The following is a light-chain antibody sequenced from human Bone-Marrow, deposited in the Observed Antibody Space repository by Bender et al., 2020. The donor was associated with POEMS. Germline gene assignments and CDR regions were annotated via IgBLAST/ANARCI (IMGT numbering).Light chain of an antibody. CDR1: SSNIGAHA. CDR2: SSH. CDR3: CSYARGYSVV. J-gene: IGLJ2*01. Sequence: QSVLTQPPSASGTPGQRVTISCSGCSSNIGAHAVNWYQHLPGTAPKLLIYSSHRRPSEVPDRFSGSRSGTSASLAISGLQSEDEADYYCCSYARGYSVVFGGGTKLTVL. V-gene: IGLV1-44*01.